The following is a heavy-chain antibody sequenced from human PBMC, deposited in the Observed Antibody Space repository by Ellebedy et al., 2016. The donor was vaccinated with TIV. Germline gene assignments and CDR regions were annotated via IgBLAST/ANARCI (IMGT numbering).Heavy chain of an antibody. CDR1: GGSISSGGYY. D-gene: IGHD3-3*01. CDR2: IYYSGST. Sequence: SETLSLTXTVSGGSISSGGYYWSWIRQHPGKGLEWIGYIYYSGSTYYNPSLKSRVTISVDTSKNQFSLKLSSVTAADTAVYYCARVRGFWFTVPGYFDYWGQGTLVTVSS. J-gene: IGHJ4*02. V-gene: IGHV4-31*03. CDR3: ARVRGFWFTVPGYFDY.